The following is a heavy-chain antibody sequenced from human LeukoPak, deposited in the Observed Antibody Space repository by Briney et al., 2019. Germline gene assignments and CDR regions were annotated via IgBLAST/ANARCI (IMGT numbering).Heavy chain of an antibody. V-gene: IGHV1-18*01. J-gene: IGHJ4*02. CDR3: AREGVVGALDFDY. CDR1: GYTFINYG. D-gene: IGHD1-26*01. CDR2: ISAYNGNT. Sequence: ASVKVSCKASGYTFINYGISWVGQAPGQGLEWMGYISAYNGNTDYAQKLQGRVTMTTDTSTSTAYMELRSLRSDDTAVYYCAREGVVGALDFDYWGQGTLVTVSS.